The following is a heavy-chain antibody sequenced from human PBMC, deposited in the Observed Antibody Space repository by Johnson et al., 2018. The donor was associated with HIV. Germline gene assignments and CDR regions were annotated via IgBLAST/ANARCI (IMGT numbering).Heavy chain of an antibody. Sequence: QVQLVESGGGVVKPGRSLRLSCAASGFTFSSYGMHWVRQAPGKGLEWVAVIWYDGSNKYYADSVKGRFTISRDNSKNTLYLQMKSLRAEDTAVYYCAKERGAARAFDAFDIWGQGTMVTVSS. V-gene: IGHV3-33*06. J-gene: IGHJ3*02. CDR3: AKERGAARAFDAFDI. CDR1: GFTFSSYG. CDR2: IWYDGSNK. D-gene: IGHD6-6*01.